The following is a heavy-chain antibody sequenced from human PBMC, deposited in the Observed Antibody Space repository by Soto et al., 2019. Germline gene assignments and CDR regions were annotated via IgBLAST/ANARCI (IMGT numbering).Heavy chain of an antibody. CDR2: IYDTEST. CDR1: GGSITNNY. CDR3: ARGSKYDYYGIDV. Sequence: PSETLSLTCTVSGGSITNNYWTWIRQPPGKGLEYIGYIYDTESTNYNPSLKSRVTISVDTSKNQFSLRLSAVTAADTAVYFCARGSKYDYYGIDVWGQGTTVTVSS. V-gene: IGHV4-59*01. J-gene: IGHJ6*02.